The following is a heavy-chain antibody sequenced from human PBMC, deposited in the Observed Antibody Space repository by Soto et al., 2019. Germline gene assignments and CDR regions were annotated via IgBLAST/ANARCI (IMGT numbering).Heavy chain of an antibody. Sequence: RGESLKISCKGSRYSFTSYWIGWVRQMPGKGLEWMGIIYPGDSDTRYSPSFQGQVTISADKSISTAYLQWSSLKASDTAMYYCARVTIAAAGTLAYAFDIWGQGTMVTVSS. J-gene: IGHJ3*02. D-gene: IGHD6-13*01. CDR2: IYPGDSDT. CDR1: RYSFTSYW. CDR3: ARVTIAAAGTLAYAFDI. V-gene: IGHV5-51*01.